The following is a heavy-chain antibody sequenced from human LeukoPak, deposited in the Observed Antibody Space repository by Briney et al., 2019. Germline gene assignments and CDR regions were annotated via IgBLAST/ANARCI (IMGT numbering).Heavy chain of an antibody. Sequence: SETLSLTCAVYGGSFSGYYWSWIRQPPGKGLEWIGEINHSGSTNYNPSLKSRVTISVDTSKNQFSLKLSSVTAADTAVYYCARSGIYYYYGMDVWGQGTTVTGSS. D-gene: IGHD1-14*01. V-gene: IGHV4-34*01. CDR1: GGSFSGYY. CDR3: ARSGIYYYYGMDV. J-gene: IGHJ6*02. CDR2: INHSGST.